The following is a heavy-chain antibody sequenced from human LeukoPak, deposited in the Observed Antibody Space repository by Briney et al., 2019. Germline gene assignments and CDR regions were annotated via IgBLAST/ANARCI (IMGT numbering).Heavy chain of an antibody. V-gene: IGHV4-4*02. Sequence: PSETLSLTCAVSGGSISTNNWWTWVRQPRGKGLEWIGEIHHSGSTDYNPSLKSRVTISPDKSKNQFSLTLTSVTAADTAVYFCARAPLSGTYYTDAFDIWGQGTMVTVSS. J-gene: IGHJ3*02. CDR1: GGSISTNNW. CDR3: ARAPLSGTYYTDAFDI. D-gene: IGHD1-26*01. CDR2: IHHSGST.